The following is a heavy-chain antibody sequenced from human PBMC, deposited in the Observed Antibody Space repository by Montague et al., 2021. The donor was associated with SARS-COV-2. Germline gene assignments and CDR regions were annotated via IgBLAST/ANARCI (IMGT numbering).Heavy chain of an antibody. CDR1: GGSITSSTYY. D-gene: IGHD3-22*01. J-gene: IGHJ4*02. CDR2: NFGSGSA. Sequence: SETLSLTCAVSGGSITSSTYYWVWIRQPPGQGLEWVGTNFGSGSAYYTPTHQSRVTVYVDTSQNQFSLKLSTVTAADTTVYYCATHQSETMMAYWGQGTLVTVPS. CDR3: ATHQSETMMAY. V-gene: IGHV4-39*01.